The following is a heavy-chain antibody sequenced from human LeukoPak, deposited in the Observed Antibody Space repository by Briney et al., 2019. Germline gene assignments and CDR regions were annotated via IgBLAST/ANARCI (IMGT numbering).Heavy chain of an antibody. CDR1: GGSFSGYY. Sequence: SETLSLTCAVYGGSFSGYYWSWVRQPPGKGLEWIGEINHSGSTNYNPSLESRVTISVDTSKNQFSLKLSSVTAADTAVYYCAREGPAPFDSSGVTWGQGTLVTVSS. CDR3: AREGPAPFDSSGVT. CDR2: INHSGST. D-gene: IGHD6-25*01. V-gene: IGHV4-34*01. J-gene: IGHJ5*02.